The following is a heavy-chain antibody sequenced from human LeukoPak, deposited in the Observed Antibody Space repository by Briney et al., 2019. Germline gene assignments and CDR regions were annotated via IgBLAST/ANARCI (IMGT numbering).Heavy chain of an antibody. V-gene: IGHV3-23*01. CDR1: GFTFNNYA. D-gene: IGHD2-21*02. CDR2: FSGSDGNS. Sequence: GGSLRLSCAASGFTFNNYAMNWVRQAPGKGLEWVSIFSGSDGNSYYADSVKGRFTMSRDNSKSTVYLLLNSLRAEDTAIYYCARDRAEYCGGNRYLGPDYWGQGTLVTVSS. J-gene: IGHJ4*01. CDR3: ARDRAEYCGGNRYLGPDY.